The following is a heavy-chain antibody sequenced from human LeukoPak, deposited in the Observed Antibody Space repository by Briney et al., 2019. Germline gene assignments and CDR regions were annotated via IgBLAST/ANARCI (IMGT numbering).Heavy chain of an antibody. J-gene: IGHJ4*02. V-gene: IGHV1-18*01. Sequence: GASVKVSCKASGYTFTSYGISWVRQAPGQGLEWMGWISAYNGNTNYAQKLQGRVTMTTDTSTSTAYMELRSLRSDDTAVYYCARRGYYDSSGYLFYWGQGTLVTVSS. D-gene: IGHD3-22*01. CDR1: GYTFTSYG. CDR2: ISAYNGNT. CDR3: ARRGYYDSSGYLFY.